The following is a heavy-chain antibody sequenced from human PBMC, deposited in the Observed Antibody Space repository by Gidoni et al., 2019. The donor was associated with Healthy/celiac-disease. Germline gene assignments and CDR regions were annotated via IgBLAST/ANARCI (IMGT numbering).Heavy chain of an antibody. Sequence: EVQLVESGGGLVQPGRSLRLSCAASGFTFDDYAMHWVRQAPGKGLEWVSGISWNSGSIGYAGSVKGGFTISRDNAKNSLYLQMNSLRAEDTALYYCAKAATSGAFDIWGQGTMVTVSS. CDR3: AKAATSGAFDI. J-gene: IGHJ3*02. CDR1: GFTFDDYA. CDR2: ISWNSGSI. D-gene: IGHD3-10*01. V-gene: IGHV3-9*01.